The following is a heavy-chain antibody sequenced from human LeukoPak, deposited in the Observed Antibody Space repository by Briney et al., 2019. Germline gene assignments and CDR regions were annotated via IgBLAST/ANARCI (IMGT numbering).Heavy chain of an antibody. D-gene: IGHD1/OR15-1a*01. CDR2: IKSRPDGETR. Sequence: GGTLRLSGTASGFTLDDAWMSWVRQAPGKGLEWVGRIKSRPDGETRDDAAFVKGRFTISRDDSKNTVFLEMSSLKSEDTGVYYCTTKGREHALSHIDDYWGQGTLVTVSS. CDR1: GFTLDDAW. V-gene: IGHV3-15*01. CDR3: TTKGREHALSHIDDY. J-gene: IGHJ4*02.